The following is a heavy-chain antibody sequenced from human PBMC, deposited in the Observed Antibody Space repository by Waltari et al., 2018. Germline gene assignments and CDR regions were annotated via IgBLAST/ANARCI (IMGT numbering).Heavy chain of an antibody. CDR1: GGSLSSSSYY. D-gene: IGHD1-26*01. V-gene: IGHV4-39*07. CDR2: IYYSGST. J-gene: IGHJ4*02. CDR3: ARGSGSYYDY. Sequence: QLQLQESGPGLVKPSETLSLTCTVSGGSLSSSSYYWGWIRQPPGKGLEWIGSIYYSGSTYYNPSLKSRVTISVDTSKNQFSLKLSSVTAADTAVYYCARGSGSYYDYWGQGTLVTVSS.